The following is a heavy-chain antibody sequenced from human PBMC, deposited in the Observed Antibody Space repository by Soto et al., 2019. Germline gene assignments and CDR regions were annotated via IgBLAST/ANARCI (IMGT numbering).Heavy chain of an antibody. J-gene: IGHJ6*02. CDR3: ARDGTRGVLRFLEWLLPRTPYYYYGMDV. D-gene: IGHD3-3*01. V-gene: IGHV1-69*06. CDR2: IIPIFGTA. Sequence: GASVKVSCKASGGTFSSYAISWLRQSPGQGLEWMGGIIPIFGTANYAQKFQGRVTITADKSTSTAYMELSSLRSEDTAVYYCARDGTRGVLRFLEWLLPRTPYYYYGMDVWGQGTTVTV. CDR1: GGTFSSYA.